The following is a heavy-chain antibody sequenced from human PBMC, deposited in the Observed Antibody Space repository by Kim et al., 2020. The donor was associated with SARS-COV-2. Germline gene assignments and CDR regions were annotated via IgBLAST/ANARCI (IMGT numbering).Heavy chain of an antibody. Sequence: SETLSLTCTVSGGSISSYYWSWIRQPAGKGLEWIGRIYTSGSTNYNPSLKSRVTMSVDTSKNQFSLKLSSVTAADTAVYYCARDGGRWSEDNWFDPWGQGTLVTVSS. CDR2: IYTSGST. CDR1: GGSISSYY. CDR3: ARDGGRWSEDNWFDP. V-gene: IGHV4-4*07. D-gene: IGHD1-1*01. J-gene: IGHJ5*02.